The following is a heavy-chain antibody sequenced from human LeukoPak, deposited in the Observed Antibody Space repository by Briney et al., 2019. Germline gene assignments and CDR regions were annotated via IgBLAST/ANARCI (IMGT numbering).Heavy chain of an antibody. CDR2: INHSGSI. J-gene: IGHJ4*02. Sequence: SETLSLTCAVYGGSFSGYYWSWIRQPPGKGLEWIGEINHSGSINYNPSLKSRVTISVDTSKNQFSLKLSSVTAADTAVYYCARADPGYYFDYWGQGTLVTVSS. V-gene: IGHV4-34*01. CDR3: ARADPGYYFDY. CDR1: GGSFSGYY.